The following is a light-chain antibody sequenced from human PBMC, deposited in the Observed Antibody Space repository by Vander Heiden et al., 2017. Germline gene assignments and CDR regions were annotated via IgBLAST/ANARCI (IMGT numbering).Light chain of an antibody. J-gene: IGKJ4*01. Sequence: DIVMTQSPESLAVSLGERATINCKSSQSVLYSSNNKNYLAWYQQKPGQPPKLLIYWASTRESGVPDRFSGSGSGTDFTLTISSLQAEDVAVYYCQQYYSTPLTFGRGTKVEIK. CDR2: WAS. CDR3: QQYYSTPLT. CDR1: QSVLYSSNNKNY. V-gene: IGKV4-1*01.